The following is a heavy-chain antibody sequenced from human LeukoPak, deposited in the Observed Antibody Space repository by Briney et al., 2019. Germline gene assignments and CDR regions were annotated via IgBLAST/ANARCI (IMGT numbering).Heavy chain of an antibody. D-gene: IGHD2-21*02. J-gene: IGHJ4*02. V-gene: IGHV3-48*03. Sequence: GGSLRLSCAASGFTFSKYKMHWVRQAPGKGLEWVSYLTGIGNTIDYAGSVRGRFTISRDNPKNSLYLQMNSLRVEDTAVYFCAREGSTDCHFDYWGQGTLVTVSS. CDR2: LTGIGNTI. CDR3: AREGSTDCHFDY. CDR1: GFTFSKYK.